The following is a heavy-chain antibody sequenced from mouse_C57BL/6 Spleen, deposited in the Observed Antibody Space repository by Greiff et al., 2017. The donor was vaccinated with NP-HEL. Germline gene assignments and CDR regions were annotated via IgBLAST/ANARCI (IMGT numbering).Heavy chain of an antibody. J-gene: IGHJ1*03. CDR2: FYTSDSES. CDR1: GFTFTSYR. D-gene: IGHD2-4*01. Sequence: QVQLQQPGAELVRPGSSVKLFCKASGFTFTSYRMDWVKQRPGQGLEWIGYFYTSDSESHYNQKFKDKATLTVDKSSSTAYMQISSLTSEDSAIYYCARKRSEYEGYFDVWGTGTTVTVSS. CDR3: ARKRSEYEGYFDV. V-gene: IGHV1-61*01.